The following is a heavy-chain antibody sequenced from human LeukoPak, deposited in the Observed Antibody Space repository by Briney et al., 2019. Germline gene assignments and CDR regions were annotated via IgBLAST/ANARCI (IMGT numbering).Heavy chain of an antibody. CDR2: INHSGST. D-gene: IGHD2-15*01. V-gene: IGHV4-34*01. J-gene: IGHJ4*02. Sequence: PSETLSLTCAVYGGSFSGYYWSWIRQPPGKGLEWIGEINHSGSTNYNPSLKSRVTISVDTSKNQFSLKLSSVTAADTAVYYCARGGWLLAPYRVAFDYWGQGTLVTVSS. CDR3: ARGGWLLAPYRVAFDY. CDR1: GGSFSGYY.